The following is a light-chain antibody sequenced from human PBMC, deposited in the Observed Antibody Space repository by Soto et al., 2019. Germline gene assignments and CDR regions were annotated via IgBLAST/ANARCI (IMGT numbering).Light chain of an antibody. V-gene: IGKV3D-15*01. Sequence: EIVMTQSPATLSVSPGERATLSCRASRSVSSKLDWYQQKPGQAPWLLIYGASTRATGIPARFSGSGSGTEFTLTISSLQSEDFAVYYCQQYSDSPTFGQGTKVEIK. J-gene: IGKJ1*01. CDR1: RSVSSK. CDR3: QQYSDSPT. CDR2: GAS.